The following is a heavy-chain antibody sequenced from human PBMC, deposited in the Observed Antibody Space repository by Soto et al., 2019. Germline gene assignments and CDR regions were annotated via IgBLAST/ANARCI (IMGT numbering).Heavy chain of an antibody. CDR2: IWYDGSNK. V-gene: IGHV3-33*01. Sequence: GGSLRLSCAASGFTFSSYGMHWVRQAPGKGLEWVAVIWYDGSNKYYADSVKGRFTISRDNSKNTLYLQMNSLRAEDTAVYYCARDKLLTFGGVITVVPYFDYWGQGTLVTVSS. CDR3: ARDKLLTFGGVITVVPYFDY. J-gene: IGHJ4*02. D-gene: IGHD3-16*01. CDR1: GFTFSSYG.